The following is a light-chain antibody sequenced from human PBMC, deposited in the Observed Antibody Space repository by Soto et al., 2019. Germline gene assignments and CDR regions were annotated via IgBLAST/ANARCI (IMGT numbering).Light chain of an antibody. CDR1: QSVTTQ. Sequence: IVLTQPPGALSLSPGERAPLSFMASQSVTTQLAWYQQKPGQAPRLIIHGAYSRATGVPDRITGSGSGKDFTLSISRMENEDLEVYYCQQYGGSTRKFGQGTKVDIK. CDR3: QQYGGSTRK. CDR2: GAY. J-gene: IGKJ1*01. V-gene: IGKV3-20*01.